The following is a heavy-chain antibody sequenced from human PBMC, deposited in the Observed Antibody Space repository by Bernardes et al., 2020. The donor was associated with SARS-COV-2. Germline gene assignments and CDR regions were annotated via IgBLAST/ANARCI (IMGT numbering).Heavy chain of an antibody. V-gene: IGHV1-2*02. Sequence: ASVKVSCKASGYTFTDYYMSWVRQAPGQGLEWMGWINPNSGGTNYAQKFQGRVTMTCDTSISTAYMDLSRLRSDDTAVYYCARVGSGTYPPYVDYWGQGTLVIVSS. CDR2: INPNSGGT. CDR1: GYTFTDYY. CDR3: ARVGSGTYPPYVDY. J-gene: IGHJ4*02. D-gene: IGHD3-3*01.